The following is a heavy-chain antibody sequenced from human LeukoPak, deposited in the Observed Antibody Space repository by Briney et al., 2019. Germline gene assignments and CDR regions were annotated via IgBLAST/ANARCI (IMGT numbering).Heavy chain of an antibody. J-gene: IGHJ4*02. CDR3: ARDSPGTTAADY. Sequence: GGSLRLSCAASGFTFDTYRMNWVRQAPGKGLEWVSSISASGSYIYYTDSLKGRFTISRDNTKNSLFLQMNSLRAEDTAVYYCARDSPGTTAADYWGQGTRVTVSS. CDR2: ISASGSYI. CDR1: GFTFDTYR. D-gene: IGHD1-1*01. V-gene: IGHV3-21*01.